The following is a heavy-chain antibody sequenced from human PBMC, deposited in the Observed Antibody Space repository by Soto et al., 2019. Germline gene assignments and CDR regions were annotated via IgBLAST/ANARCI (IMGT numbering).Heavy chain of an antibody. CDR1: GGSFSGYY. CDR3: ARIRSGWYRGTDDY. J-gene: IGHJ4*02. D-gene: IGHD6-19*01. V-gene: IGHV4-34*01. Sequence: SETLSLTCAVYGGSFSGYYWSWIRQPPGKGLEWIGEINHSGSTNYNPSLKSRVTISVDTSKNQFSLKLSSVTAADTAVYYCARIRSGWYRGTDDYWGQGTLVTVSS. CDR2: INHSGST.